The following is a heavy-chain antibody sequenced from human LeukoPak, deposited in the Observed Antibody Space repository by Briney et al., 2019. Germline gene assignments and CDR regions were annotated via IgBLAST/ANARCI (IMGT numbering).Heavy chain of an antibody. V-gene: IGHV4-4*07. CDR1: GGSISSYY. J-gene: IGHJ4*02. CDR3: AGRATYYYDSSGYYYYGV. D-gene: IGHD3-22*01. CDR2: IYTSGST. Sequence: SETLSLTYTVSGGSISSYYWSWIRQPAGKGLEWIGRIYTSGSTNYNPSLKSRVTISVDTSKNQFSLKLSSVTAADTAVYYCAGRATYYYDSSGYYYYGVWGQGTLVTVSS.